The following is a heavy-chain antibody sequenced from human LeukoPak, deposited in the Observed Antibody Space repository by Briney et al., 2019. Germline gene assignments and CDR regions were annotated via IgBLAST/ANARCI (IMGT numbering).Heavy chain of an antibody. D-gene: IGHD1-26*01. CDR2: IYYSGST. J-gene: IGHJ4*02. V-gene: IGHV4-39*01. CDR1: GGSISSSSYY. Sequence: PSETLSLTCTVSGGSISSSSYYWGWIRQPPGKGLEWIGSIYYSGSTYYNPSLKSRVTISVDTSKNQFSLKLSSVTAADTAVYYCARQTDSGSYYEGDYWGQGTLVTVSS. CDR3: ARQTDSGSYYEGDY.